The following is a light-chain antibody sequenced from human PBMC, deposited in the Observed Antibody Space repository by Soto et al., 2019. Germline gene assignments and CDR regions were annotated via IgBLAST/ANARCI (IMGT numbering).Light chain of an antibody. CDR1: SSDVGGYNY. Sequence: QSALTQPRSVSGSPRQSVTISCTGTSSDVGGYNYVSWYQQHPGKAPKLMIYDVSKRPSGVPDRFSGSKSGNTASLTISGLQAEDEADYYCCSYAGSPRYVFGTGTKVTAL. CDR2: DVS. V-gene: IGLV2-11*01. J-gene: IGLJ1*01. CDR3: CSYAGSPRYV.